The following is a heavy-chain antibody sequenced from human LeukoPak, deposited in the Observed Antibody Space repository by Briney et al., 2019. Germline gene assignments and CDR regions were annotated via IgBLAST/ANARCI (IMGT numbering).Heavy chain of an antibody. D-gene: IGHD3-10*01. CDR2: INPNSGGT. V-gene: IGHV1-2*02. J-gene: IGHJ4*02. CDR1: GYTFAGYY. CDR3: ARVLPHYYGSGSYFDY. Sequence: ASVKVSCKASGYTFAGYYMHWVRQAPGQGLEWMGWINPNSGGTNYGQKFQGRVTMTRDTSISTAYMELSRLRSDDTAVYYCARVLPHYYGSGSYFDYWGQGTLVTVSS.